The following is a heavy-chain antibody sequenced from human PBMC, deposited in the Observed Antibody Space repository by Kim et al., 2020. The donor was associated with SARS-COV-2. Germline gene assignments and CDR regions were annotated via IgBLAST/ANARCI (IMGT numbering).Heavy chain of an antibody. CDR3: ARGQTMASRTLDR. V-gene: IGHV4-34*01. Sequence: SETLSLTCAVSGGSFSGHWWNWIRRPPGKGLEWIGEITSTGGTNYNPALKGRVTLSVDTSKNQASLKIFSITAADTAVYYCARGQTMASRTLDRWGQGT. D-gene: IGHD6-6*01. CDR2: ITSTGGT. J-gene: IGHJ4*02. CDR1: GGSFSGHW.